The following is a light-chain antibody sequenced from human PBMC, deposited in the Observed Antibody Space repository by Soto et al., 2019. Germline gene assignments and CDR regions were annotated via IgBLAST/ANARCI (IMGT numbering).Light chain of an antibody. J-gene: IGKJ4*01. CDR1: QSVSSN. V-gene: IGKV3-15*01. CDR2: GAS. Sequence: ELVMTQSPATLSVSPGERATLSCRASQSVSSNLAWYQQTPGQAPRLLIYGASTRATGIPARFSGSGSGTEFTLTISSLQSEDFAVYYCQQYHKWPLTFGGGTKVDSK. CDR3: QQYHKWPLT.